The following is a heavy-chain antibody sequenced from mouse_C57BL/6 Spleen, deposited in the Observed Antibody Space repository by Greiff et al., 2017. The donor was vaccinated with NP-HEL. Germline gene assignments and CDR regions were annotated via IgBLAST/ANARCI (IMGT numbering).Heavy chain of an antibody. D-gene: IGHD2-4*01. CDR1: GYSITSGYY. CDR2: ISYDGSN. Sequence: ESGPGLVKPSQSLSLTCSVTGYSITSGYYWNWIRQFPGNKLEWMGYISYDGSNNYNPSLKNRISITRDTSKYQFFLKLNSVTTEDTATYYCAREPYYDYDEGAWFAYWGQGTLVTVSA. CDR3: AREPYYDYDEGAWFAY. V-gene: IGHV3-6*01. J-gene: IGHJ3*01.